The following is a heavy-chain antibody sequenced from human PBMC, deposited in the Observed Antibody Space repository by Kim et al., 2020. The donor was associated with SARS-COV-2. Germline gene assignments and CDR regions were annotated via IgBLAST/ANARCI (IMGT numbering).Heavy chain of an antibody. D-gene: IGHD3-3*01. CDR1: GYTFTSYG. V-gene: IGHV1-18*01. CDR2: ISAYNGNT. J-gene: IGHJ4*02. CDR3: ARGGGYDFLSGPLGQAIDY. Sequence: ASVKVSCKASGYTFTSYGISWVRQAPGQGLEWMGWISAYNGNTNYAQKLQSRVTMTTDTSTSTAYMELRRLRSDDTAVYYCARGGGYDFLSGPLGQAIDYWGQGTLVTVSS.